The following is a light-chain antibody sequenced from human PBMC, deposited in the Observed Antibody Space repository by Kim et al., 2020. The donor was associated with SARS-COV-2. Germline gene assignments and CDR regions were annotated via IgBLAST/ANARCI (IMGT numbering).Light chain of an antibody. CDR2: VGTGGSVG. CDR3: GADHGSGSNFVYV. CDR1: SGYSNYK. V-gene: IGLV9-49*01. Sequence: TRTLSSGYSNYKVDWYQQRPGKGARYGMRVGTGGSVGSKGDGIPDRFSGLGSGLNRYLTIKNIQEEDESDYHCGADHGSGSNFVYVFGTGTKFTVL. J-gene: IGLJ1*01.